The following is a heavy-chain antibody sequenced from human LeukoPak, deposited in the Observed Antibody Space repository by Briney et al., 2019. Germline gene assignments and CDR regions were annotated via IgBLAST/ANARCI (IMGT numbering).Heavy chain of an antibody. V-gene: IGHV4-4*02. J-gene: IGHJ4*02. Sequence: PSETLSLTCAVSGASISRPYWWSWVRQSPGKGLEWIGEISHSGSTYYNPSLKSRVTISVDTSKNQFSLKLSSVTAADTAVYYCARDQAAAAGIGNFDYWGQGTLVTVSS. CDR2: ISHSGST. D-gene: IGHD6-13*01. CDR1: GASISRPYW. CDR3: ARDQAAAAGIGNFDY.